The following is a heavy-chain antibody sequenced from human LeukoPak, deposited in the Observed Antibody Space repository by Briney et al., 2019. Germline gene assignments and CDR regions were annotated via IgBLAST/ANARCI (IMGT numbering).Heavy chain of an antibody. J-gene: IGHJ4*02. CDR3: AKLSYYDSSGYSDY. Sequence: GGSLRLSCAASGFTFSSYGMHWVRQAPGKGLEWVAVIWYDGSNKYYADSVKGRFTISRDNPKNTLYLQMNSLRAEDTAVYYCAKLSYYDSSGYSDYWGQGTLVTVSS. CDR2: IWYDGSNK. D-gene: IGHD3-22*01. CDR1: GFTFSSYG. V-gene: IGHV3-33*06.